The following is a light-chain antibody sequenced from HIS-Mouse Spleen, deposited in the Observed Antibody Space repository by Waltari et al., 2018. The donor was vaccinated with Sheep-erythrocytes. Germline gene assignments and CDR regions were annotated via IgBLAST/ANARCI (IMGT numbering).Light chain of an antibody. CDR3: QQFNNYPRT. CDR2: DAS. J-gene: IGKJ1*01. V-gene: IGKV1D-13*01. CDR1: QGISSA. Sequence: AIQLTQSPSSLSASVGDRVTITCRASQGISSALAWYQQKPGKAPKLLIYDASSLESGGPSRFSGSGSGTDFTLTISSLQPEDFATYYCQQFNNYPRTFGQGTQVEIK.